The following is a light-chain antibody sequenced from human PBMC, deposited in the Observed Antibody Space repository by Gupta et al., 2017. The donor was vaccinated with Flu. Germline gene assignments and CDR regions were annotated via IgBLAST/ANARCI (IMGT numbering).Light chain of an antibody. CDR1: QSVSSSY. V-gene: IGKV3-20*01. CDR3: QQYGSSPR. Sequence: EIVLTQSPGTLSLSPGERATLSCRASQSVSSSYLAWDQQKPGQAPRLIIYGASSRATGIPDRFSGSGSGTDFTLTISRLEPEDFAVYYWQQYGSSPRFGQGTKLEIK. J-gene: IGKJ2*03. CDR2: GAS.